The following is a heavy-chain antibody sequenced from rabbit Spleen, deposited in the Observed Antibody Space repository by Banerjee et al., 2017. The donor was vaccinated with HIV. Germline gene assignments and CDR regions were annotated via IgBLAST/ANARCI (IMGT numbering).Heavy chain of an antibody. CDR2: IDTGSSGFT. J-gene: IGHJ6*01. D-gene: IGHD5-1*01. CDR1: GVSFSSSSY. Sequence: QSLEESGGDLVKPGASLTLTCTASGVSFSSSSYMCWVRQAPGKGLEWIVCIDTGSSGFTYFASWAKGRFTISKTSSTTVTLQMTSLTAADTATYFCARDRLGGPGTLVTVS. CDR3: ARDRL. V-gene: IGHV1S40*01.